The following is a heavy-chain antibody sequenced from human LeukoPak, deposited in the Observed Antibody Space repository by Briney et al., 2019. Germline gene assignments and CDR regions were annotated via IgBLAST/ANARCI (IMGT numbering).Heavy chain of an antibody. J-gene: IGHJ4*02. CDR1: GYTFTSYG. CDR3: ARVHLVEGNSILWFGDPENFDY. Sequence: ASVKVSCKASGYTFTSYGISWVRQAPGQGLEWMGWISAYNGNTNYAQKLQGRVTMTTDTSTSTAYMELRSLRSDDTAVYYCARVHLVEGNSILWFGDPENFDYWGQGTLVTVSS. D-gene: IGHD3-10*01. CDR2: ISAYNGNT. V-gene: IGHV1-18*01.